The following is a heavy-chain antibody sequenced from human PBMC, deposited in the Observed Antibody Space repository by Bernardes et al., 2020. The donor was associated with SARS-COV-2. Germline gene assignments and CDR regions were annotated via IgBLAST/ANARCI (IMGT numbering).Heavy chain of an antibody. V-gene: IGHV5-51*01. J-gene: IGHJ4*02. D-gene: IGHD2-2*01. CDR1: GYDFTTYW. Sequence: GDSLKISCKGSGYDFTTYWIGWVRQMPGKGLEWMGIIYPGDSDARYSPSFQGQVTISVDKSVSATHLQWSSLKASDSAIYYCARQSTSSAEGFFDYWGQGSLVTVSS. CDR3: ARQSTSSAEGFFDY. CDR2: IYPGDSDA.